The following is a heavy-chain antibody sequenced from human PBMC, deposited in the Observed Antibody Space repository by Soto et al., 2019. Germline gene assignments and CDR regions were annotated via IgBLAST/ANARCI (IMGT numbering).Heavy chain of an antibody. J-gene: IGHJ6*02. D-gene: IGHD1-1*01. V-gene: IGHV1-69*13. Sequence: SVKVSCKASGGTFSSYAISWVRQAPGQGLEWMGGIIPIFGTANYAQKFQGRVTITADESTSTAYMELSSLRSEDTAVYYCARVEGERRYSYYGMDVWGQGTTVTVSS. CDR1: GGTFSSYA. CDR2: IIPIFGTA. CDR3: ARVEGERRYSYYGMDV.